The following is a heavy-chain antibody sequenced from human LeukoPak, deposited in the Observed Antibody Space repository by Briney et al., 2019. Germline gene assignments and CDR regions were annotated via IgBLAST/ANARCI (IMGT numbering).Heavy chain of an antibody. J-gene: IGHJ4*02. CDR1: GNSFASYW. CDR2: IYPDDSDT. Sequence: PGESLKISGQGSGNSFASYWIGWSRQMPGKGLEWMGIIYPDDSDTRYSPSFQGQVTITADKSISTAYLQWNNLKASHIAMYYRARRIAGSGSVHWGQGTLVAVSS. V-gene: IGHV5-51*01. CDR3: ARRIAGSGSVH. D-gene: IGHD6-13*01.